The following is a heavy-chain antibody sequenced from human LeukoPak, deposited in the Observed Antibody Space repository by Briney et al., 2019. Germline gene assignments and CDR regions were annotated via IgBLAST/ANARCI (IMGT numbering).Heavy chain of an antibody. D-gene: IGHD3-22*01. Sequence: GGSLRLSCAASGFTFSTYAMSWVRQAPGKGLEWVSLISGDGGSTYYADSVKGRFTISRDNSKNSLYLQMNSLRTEDTALYYCAKDRAYYYDSSGYYYGVLAAFDIWGQGTMVTVSS. CDR3: AKDRAYYYDSSGYYYGVLAAFDI. CDR1: GFTFSTYA. J-gene: IGHJ3*02. V-gene: IGHV3-43*02. CDR2: ISGDGGST.